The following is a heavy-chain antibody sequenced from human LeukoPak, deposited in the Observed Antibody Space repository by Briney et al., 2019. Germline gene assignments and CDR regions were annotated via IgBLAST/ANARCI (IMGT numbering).Heavy chain of an antibody. CDR3: ARDSEFFQH. Sequence: GRSLRLSCAASGFTFSSYAMHWVRQAPGKGLEWVAVISYDGSNKYYADSVKGRFTISRDNSKNTLYLQMNNLRAEDTAVYYCARDSEFFQHWGQGTLVTVSS. CDR2: ISYDGSNK. J-gene: IGHJ1*01. CDR1: GFTFSSYA. V-gene: IGHV3-30-3*01.